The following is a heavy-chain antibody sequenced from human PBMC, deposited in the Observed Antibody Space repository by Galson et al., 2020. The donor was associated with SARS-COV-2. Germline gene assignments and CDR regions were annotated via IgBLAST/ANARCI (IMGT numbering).Heavy chain of an antibody. CDR1: GYTLTELS. V-gene: IGHV1-24*01. D-gene: IGHD2-2*01. Sequence: ASVKVSCKVSGYTLTELSMHWVRQAPGKGLEWMGGFDPEDGETIYAQKFQGRVTMTEDTSTDTAYMELSSLRSEDTAVYYCATGPAAVLEVWFDPWGQGALVTVSS. CDR2: FDPEDGET. J-gene: IGHJ5*02. CDR3: ATGPAAVLEVWFDP.